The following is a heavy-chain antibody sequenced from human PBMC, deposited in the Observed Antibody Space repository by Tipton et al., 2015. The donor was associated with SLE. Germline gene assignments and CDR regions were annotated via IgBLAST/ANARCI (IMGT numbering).Heavy chain of an antibody. CDR2: IKSRVDGGTA. CDR1: GFTFSIAW. CDR3: TTGSLTVKTGAEDW. J-gene: IGHJ4*02. Sequence: GSLRLSCAASGFTFSIAWMSWFRQAPGKGLEWVGRIKSRVDGGTADNAAPVKGRFTISRDDSENTLYLNMNSLKTEDTAIYYCTTGSLTVKTGAEDWWGQGTLVIVSP. V-gene: IGHV3-15*01. D-gene: IGHD4-17*01.